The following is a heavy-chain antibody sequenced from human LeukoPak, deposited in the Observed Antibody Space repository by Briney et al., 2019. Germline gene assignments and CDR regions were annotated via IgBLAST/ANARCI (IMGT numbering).Heavy chain of an antibody. V-gene: IGHV4-30-4*01. D-gene: IGHD4-17*01. CDR2: IYYSGST. J-gene: IGHJ3*02. Sequence: SQTLSLTCTVSGGSISSGDYYWSWIRQPPGKGLEWIGYIYYSGSTNYNPSLKSRVTISVDTSKNQFSLKLSSVTAADTAVYYCATTTVVTPCAFDIWGQGTMVTVSS. CDR3: ATTTVVTPCAFDI. CDR1: GGSISSGDYY.